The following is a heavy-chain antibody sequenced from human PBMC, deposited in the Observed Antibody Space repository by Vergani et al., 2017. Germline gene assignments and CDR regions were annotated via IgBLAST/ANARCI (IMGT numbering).Heavy chain of an antibody. D-gene: IGHD3-22*01. Sequence: QVQLVQSGAEVKKPGASVKVSCKASGYTFTSYAMHWVRQAPGQRLEWMGWINAGNGNTKYSQKFQGRVTMTTDTSTSTAYMELRSLRSDDTAVYYCASDSHSSAIGAFNDWGQGTLVTVSS. J-gene: IGHJ4*02. V-gene: IGHV1-3*01. CDR2: INAGNGNT. CDR1: GYTFTSYA. CDR3: ASDSHSSAIGAFND.